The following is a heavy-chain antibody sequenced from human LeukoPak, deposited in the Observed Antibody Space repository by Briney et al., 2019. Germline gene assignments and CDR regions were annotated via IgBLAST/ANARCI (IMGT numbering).Heavy chain of an antibody. CDR1: GFTFTSSA. J-gene: IGHJ4*02. V-gene: IGHV1-58*02. CDR3: AAREMAVSYYFDY. Sequence: SVKVPCKASGFTFTSSAMQWVRQARGQRLEWIGWIVVGSGNTNYAQKFQERVTITRDMSTSTVYMELSSLRSEDTAVYYCAAREMAVSYYFDYWGQGTLVTVSS. D-gene: IGHD5-24*01. CDR2: IVVGSGNT.